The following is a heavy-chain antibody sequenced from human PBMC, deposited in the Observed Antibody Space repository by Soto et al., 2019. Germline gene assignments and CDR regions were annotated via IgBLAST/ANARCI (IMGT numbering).Heavy chain of an antibody. CDR1: GYTFTSYG. V-gene: IGHV1-18*01. J-gene: IGHJ4*02. CDR3: ARDRRDYYGSGSSDY. CDR2: ISAYNGNT. Sequence: ASVKVSCKASGYTFTSYGISWVRQAPGQGLEWMGWISAYNGNTNYAQKLQGRVTMTTDTSTRTAYMELRSLRSDDTAVYYCARDRRDYYGSGSSDYWGQGTLVTVSS. D-gene: IGHD3-10*01.